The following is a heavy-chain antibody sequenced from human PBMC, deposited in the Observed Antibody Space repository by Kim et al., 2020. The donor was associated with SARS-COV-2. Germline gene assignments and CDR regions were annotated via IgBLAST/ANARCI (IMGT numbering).Heavy chain of an antibody. CDR3: TTGGLYG. CDR1: GFTFSSSW. J-gene: IGHJ1*01. CDR2: IREDGSEK. D-gene: IGHD2-2*02. V-gene: IGHV3-7*01. Sequence: GGSLRLSCAASGFTFSSSWMTWVRQAPGKGLEWVASIREDGSEKFYVDSVKGRFSISRDNAKKSVDLQMNSLRGDDTAVYYCTTGGLYGWGQGTLVTVSS.